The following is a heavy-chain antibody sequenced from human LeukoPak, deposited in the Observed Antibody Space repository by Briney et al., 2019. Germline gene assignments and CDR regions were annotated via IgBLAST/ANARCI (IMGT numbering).Heavy chain of an antibody. Sequence: GGSLRLSCAASGFTFSSYGMHWVRQAPGKGLEWVAVTSYDENNKYYADSVKGRFTISRDNSKNTLYLQMNSLRAEDTAVYYCAKDLYSSGWENYMDVWGKGTTVTVSS. CDR2: TSYDENNK. J-gene: IGHJ6*03. CDR3: AKDLYSSGWENYMDV. D-gene: IGHD6-19*01. V-gene: IGHV3-30*18. CDR1: GFTFSSYG.